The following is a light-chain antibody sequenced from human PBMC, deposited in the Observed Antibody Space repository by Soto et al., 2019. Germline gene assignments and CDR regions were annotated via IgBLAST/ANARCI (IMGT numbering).Light chain of an antibody. Sequence: LFAQSPGTLFFSPGERATLSFRASQSVRTSLAWYQHKPGQAPRLVIYDASLRANGVPARFGGSGSGTDFTLTINSLEPEDFAVYYCQQRNVWPPITFGQGTRLEIK. CDR3: QQRNVWPPIT. J-gene: IGKJ5*01. V-gene: IGKV3-11*01. CDR2: DAS. CDR1: QSVRTS.